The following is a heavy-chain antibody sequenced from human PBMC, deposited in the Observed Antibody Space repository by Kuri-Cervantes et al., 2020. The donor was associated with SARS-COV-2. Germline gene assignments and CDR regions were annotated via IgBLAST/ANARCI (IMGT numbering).Heavy chain of an antibody. CDR3: ARVLSGPRSFDY. Sequence: SETLSLTCTVSGGFISMYYWSWIRQPPGKGLEWIGYTHYSGSTNYNPSLKSRVTISVDTSKNQFSLKLSSVTAADTAVYYCARVLSGPRSFDYWGQGTLVTVSS. CDR2: THYSGST. V-gene: IGHV4-59*01. D-gene: IGHD3-3*01. J-gene: IGHJ4*02. CDR1: GGFISMYY.